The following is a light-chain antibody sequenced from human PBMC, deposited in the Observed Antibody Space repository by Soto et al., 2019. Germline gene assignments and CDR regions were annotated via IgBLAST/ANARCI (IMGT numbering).Light chain of an antibody. CDR3: LQTKQLPLT. J-gene: IGKJ1*01. Sequence: EIVLTQTPLSLSVTPGQSASISCKSSQSLLHSDGKTYLYWYLQRPGQPPQLLMYEVSNRCSGVPERFSGSGSGTDFTLEISRVEAEDVGLYSCLQTKQLPLTFGHGTKVEVK. CDR2: EVS. V-gene: IGKV2D-29*01. CDR1: QSLLHSDGKTY.